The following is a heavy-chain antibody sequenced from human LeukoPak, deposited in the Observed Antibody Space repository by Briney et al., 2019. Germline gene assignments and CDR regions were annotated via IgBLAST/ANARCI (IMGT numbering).Heavy chain of an antibody. D-gene: IGHD5-18*01. V-gene: IGHV3-23*01. Sequence: PGGSLRPSCVASGITFSNYAVSWVRQAPEKGLDWVSVISGSAHKIRYADSVKGRFTISRDNSENIVYLQMNNLRVEDTAVYYCAGRPTGYSSGYIHWGQGTLVTVSP. J-gene: IGHJ4*02. CDR3: AGRPTGYSSGYIH. CDR1: GITFSNYA. CDR2: ISGSAHKI.